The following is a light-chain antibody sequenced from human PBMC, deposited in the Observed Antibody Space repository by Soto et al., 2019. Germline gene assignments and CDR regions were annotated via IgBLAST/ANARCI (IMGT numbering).Light chain of an antibody. J-gene: IGKJ4*02. Sequence: DIQMTQSPSSLSASVGDRVTITCRASQSISSYLNWYQQKPGKAPKLLIYAASSLQSGVQSRFSGSGSGTDFTLTISSLQPEDVATYYCQQSYSTLALTCGGGTKVEIK. V-gene: IGKV1-39*01. CDR2: AAS. CDR3: QQSYSTLALT. CDR1: QSISSY.